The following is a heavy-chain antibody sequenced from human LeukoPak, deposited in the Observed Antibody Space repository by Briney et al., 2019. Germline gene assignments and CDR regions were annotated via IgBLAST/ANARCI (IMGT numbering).Heavy chain of an antibody. Sequence: ASVKVSCKASGCTFTGYYMHWVRQAPGQGLEWMGWINPNSGGTNYAQKFQGRVTMTRDTSISTAYMELSRLRSDDTAVYYCAREQNEWELLGYWGQGTLVTVSS. CDR2: INPNSGGT. D-gene: IGHD1-26*01. J-gene: IGHJ4*02. CDR3: AREQNEWELLGY. CDR1: GCTFTGYY. V-gene: IGHV1-2*02.